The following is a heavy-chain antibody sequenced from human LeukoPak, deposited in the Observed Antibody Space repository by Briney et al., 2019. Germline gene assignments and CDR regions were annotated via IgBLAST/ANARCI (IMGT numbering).Heavy chain of an antibody. V-gene: IGHV3-66*01. CDR1: GFTVNSNY. D-gene: IGHD2-15*01. CDR2: IYSGGST. Sequence: GGSLRLSCAASGFTVNSNYMSWVRQAPGKGLEWVSVIYSGGSTYYADSVKGRFTFSRDNSKNTLYLQMNSLSAEDTAVYYCARDGGRIHYYGMDVWGQGTTVTVSS. J-gene: IGHJ6*02. CDR3: ARDGGRIHYYGMDV.